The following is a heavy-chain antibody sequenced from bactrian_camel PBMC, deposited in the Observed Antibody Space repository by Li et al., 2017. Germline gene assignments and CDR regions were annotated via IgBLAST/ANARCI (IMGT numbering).Heavy chain of an antibody. CDR1: YG. J-gene: IGHJ4*01. V-gene: IGHV3S40*01. D-gene: IGHD4*01. CDR3: ATSAVFLSVEYAY. Sequence: YGMSWVRRAPGKGLEWVSTIDSSGRTNYTDSVAGRVIITRDYAENTLNLQMNSLKPEDTAMYYCATSAVFLSVEYAYWGEGTQVTVS. CDR2: IDSSGRT.